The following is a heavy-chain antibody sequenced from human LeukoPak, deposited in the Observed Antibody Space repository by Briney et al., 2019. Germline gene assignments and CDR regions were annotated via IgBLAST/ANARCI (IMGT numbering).Heavy chain of an antibody. CDR2: IYYSGST. V-gene: IGHV4-39*07. D-gene: IGHD1-26*01. CDR3: ARSHSGSYPYDDAFDI. CDR1: GGSISSSSYY. J-gene: IGHJ3*02. Sequence: SETLSLTCTVSGGSISSSSYYWGWIRQPPGKGLEWIGSIYYSGSTNYNPSLKSRVTISVDTSKNQFSLKLSSVTAADTAVYYCARSHSGSYPYDDAFDIWGQGTMVTVSS.